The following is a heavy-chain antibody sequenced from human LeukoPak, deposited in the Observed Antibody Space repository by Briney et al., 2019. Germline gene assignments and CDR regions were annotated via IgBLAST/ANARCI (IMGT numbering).Heavy chain of an antibody. J-gene: IGHJ4*02. CDR2: IKQDGSEK. CDR3: VIEQVWDGDYRRYYFDY. V-gene: IGHV3-7*01. D-gene: IGHD4-17*01. Sequence: GGSLRLSCAASGFTFSSYWMSWVRQAPGKGLEWVANIKQDGSEKYYVDSVKGRFTITRDNNKNSLYLLMNSLRAEDTAVYYCVIEQVWDGDYRRYYFDYWGQGTLVTVSS. CDR1: GFTFSSYW.